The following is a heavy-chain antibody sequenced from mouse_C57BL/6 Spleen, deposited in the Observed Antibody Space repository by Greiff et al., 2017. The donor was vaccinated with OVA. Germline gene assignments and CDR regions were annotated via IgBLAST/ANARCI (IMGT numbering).Heavy chain of an antibody. CDR1: GYSITSGYY. D-gene: IGHD4-1*01. Sequence: EVQLQQSGPGLVKPSQSLSLTCSVTGYSITSGYYWNWIRQFPGNKLEWMGYISYDGSNNYNPSLKNRISITRDTSKNQFFLKLNSVTTEDTATYYCARGWDLYAMDYWGQGTSVTVSS. CDR3: ARGWDLYAMDY. V-gene: IGHV3-6*01. J-gene: IGHJ4*01. CDR2: ISYDGSN.